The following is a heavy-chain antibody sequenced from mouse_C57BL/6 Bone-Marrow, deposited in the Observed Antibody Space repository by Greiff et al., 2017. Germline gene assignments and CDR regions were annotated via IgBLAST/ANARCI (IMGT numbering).Heavy chain of an antibody. CDR3: ARCYGSSHWDCDV. D-gene: IGHD1-1*01. V-gene: IGHV1-19*01. CDR1: GYTFTDYY. J-gene: IGHJ1*03. CDR2: INPYNGGT. Sequence: EVKLQESGPVLVKPGASVTMSCKASGYTFTDYYMHWVKQSHGQSLEWIGVINPYNGGTSYNQKFKGKATLTVDKYSSTAYMELNSLTSEDSAVYYGARCYGSSHWDCDVWGTGTTVTVSS.